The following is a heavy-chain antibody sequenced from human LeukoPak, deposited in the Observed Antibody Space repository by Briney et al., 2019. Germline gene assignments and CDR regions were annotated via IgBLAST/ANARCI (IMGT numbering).Heavy chain of an antibody. D-gene: IGHD3-3*01. CDR1: GFTFSSYA. CDR2: ISHDGNNN. J-gene: IGHJ4*02. V-gene: IGHV3-30*04. CDR3: ARDRLVFFGVNNHFDY. Sequence: PGRSLRLSCAASGFTFSSYAMHWVRQAPGKGLEWVAVISHDGNNNYYADSVKGRFSVSRDKSKNTLYLQMNSLRAEDTAVYYCARDRLVFFGVNNHFDYWGRGTLVTVSS.